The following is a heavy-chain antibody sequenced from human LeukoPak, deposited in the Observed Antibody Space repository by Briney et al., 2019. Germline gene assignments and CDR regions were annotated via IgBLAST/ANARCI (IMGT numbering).Heavy chain of an antibody. CDR1: GFSFSTQG. Sequence: GGSLRLSCATSGFSFSTQGMTWVREARGKGLEWVSYISSNSRTIYYADSVKGRFTISRDNTRNSVFLQLNSLRVEDTGFYYCARGSYTGFDLYFDYWGQGTLVTVSS. CDR3: ARGSYTGFDLYFDY. V-gene: IGHV3-48*03. D-gene: IGHD5-12*01. J-gene: IGHJ4*02. CDR2: ISSNSRTI.